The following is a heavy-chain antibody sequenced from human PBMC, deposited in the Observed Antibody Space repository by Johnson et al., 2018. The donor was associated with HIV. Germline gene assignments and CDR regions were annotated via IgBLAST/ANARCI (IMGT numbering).Heavy chain of an antibody. CDR3: ASRYTVDAFDI. D-gene: IGHD1-1*01. CDR1: GFTFSSYA. CDR2: ISYDGSNK. Sequence: QVQLVESGGGVVQPGRSLRLSCAASGFTFSSYAMHWVRQAPCMGLEWVAVISYDGSNKYYSDSVKGRFTISRDNSKNTLYLQMNSLRSEDTAVYYCASRYTVDAFDIWGQGTMVTVSS. J-gene: IGHJ3*02. V-gene: IGHV3-30*04.